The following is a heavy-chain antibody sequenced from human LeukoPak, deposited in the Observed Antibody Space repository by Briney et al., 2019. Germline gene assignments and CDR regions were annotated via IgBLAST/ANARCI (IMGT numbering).Heavy chain of an antibody. J-gene: IGHJ4*02. CDR3: ARDLWSGVVVPAALDY. Sequence: ASVKVSCKASGYTFTGCYMHWVRQAPGQGLEWMGWINPNSGGTNYAQKFQGRVTMTRDTSISTAYMELSRPRSDDTAVYYCARDLWSGVVVPAALDYWGQGTLVTVSS. V-gene: IGHV1-2*02. D-gene: IGHD2-2*01. CDR2: INPNSGGT. CDR1: GYTFTGCY.